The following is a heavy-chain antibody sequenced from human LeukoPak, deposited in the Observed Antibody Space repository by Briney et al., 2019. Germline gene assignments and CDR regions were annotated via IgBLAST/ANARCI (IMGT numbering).Heavy chain of an antibody. CDR2: IKSKTDGGTT. J-gene: IGHJ4*02. CDR3: TTDYDSYSSAWYRFDY. CDR1: GFTFRNAW. V-gene: IGHV3-15*01. D-gene: IGHD6-19*01. Sequence: PGGSLRLFCAGSGFTFRNAWMSWVRQAPGKGLEWVGRIKSKTDGGTTDYAAPVKGRFTISRDDSKNTLYLQMNSLKTEDTAVYYCTTDYDSYSSAWYRFDYWGQGTLVTVSS.